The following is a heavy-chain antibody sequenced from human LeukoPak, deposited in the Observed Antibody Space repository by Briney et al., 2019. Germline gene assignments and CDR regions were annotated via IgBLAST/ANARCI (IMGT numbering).Heavy chain of an antibody. CDR1: GYTFTNYG. D-gene: IGHD3-10*01. CDR2: ISAYDGDT. J-gene: IGHJ5*02. Sequence: ASVKVSCKASGYTFTNYGFTWVRQAPGQGLEWMGWISAYDGDTNYAQKLQGRVTMTRDTSITTAYMELSSLRSEDTAVYYCARSGFGSGISFDLWGQGTLVTVSS. V-gene: IGHV1-18*01. CDR3: ARSGFGSGISFDL.